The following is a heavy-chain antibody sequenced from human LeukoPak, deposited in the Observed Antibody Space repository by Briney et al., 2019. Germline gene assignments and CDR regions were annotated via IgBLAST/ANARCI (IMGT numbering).Heavy chain of an antibody. CDR2: IYYSGST. V-gene: IGHV4-59*01. Sequence: PSETLSLTCTVSGGSISNSYWSWIRQPPGKGLEWIGYIYYSGSTNYNPSLKSRVTISVDTSKNQFSLKLSSVTAADTAVYYCARVDYGDYEENWFDPWGQGTLVTVSS. D-gene: IGHD4-17*01. CDR1: GGSISNSY. CDR3: ARVDYGDYEENWFDP. J-gene: IGHJ5*02.